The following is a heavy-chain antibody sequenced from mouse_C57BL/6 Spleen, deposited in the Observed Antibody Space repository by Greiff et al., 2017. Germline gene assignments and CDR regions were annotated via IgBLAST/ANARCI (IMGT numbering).Heavy chain of an antibody. J-gene: IGHJ2*01. CDR1: GYTFTSYW. CDR2: IYPGNSDT. CDR3: TGTIATVVAGFDY. V-gene: IGHV1-5*01. D-gene: IGHD1-1*01. Sequence: VQLQQSGTVLARPGASVKMSCKTSGYTFTSYWMHWVKLRPGQGLEWIGAIYPGNSDTSYNQKFKSQAKLTADTTDSPTYMELSCLTNDNSAVYYGTGTIATVVAGFDYWGQGTTLTVSS.